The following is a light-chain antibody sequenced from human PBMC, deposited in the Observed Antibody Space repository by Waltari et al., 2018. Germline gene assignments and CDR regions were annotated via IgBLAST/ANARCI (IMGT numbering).Light chain of an antibody. CDR3: QHYSRYPPT. Sequence: DIEMTQSPSTLSASVGDRVTITCRASQSISNWLAWYQQKPGKAPKLLIYKASSLQTDVPSRFGGSGSGTEFTLTISSLQPDDFATFYCQHYSRYPPTFGGGTKVEIK. V-gene: IGKV1-5*03. J-gene: IGKJ4*01. CDR2: KAS. CDR1: QSISNW.